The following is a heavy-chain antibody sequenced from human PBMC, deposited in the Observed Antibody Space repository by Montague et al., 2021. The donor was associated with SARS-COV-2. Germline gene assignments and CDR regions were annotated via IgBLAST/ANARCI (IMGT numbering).Heavy chain of an antibody. D-gene: IGHD3-10*01. J-gene: IGHJ6*02. Sequence: TLSLTCTVSGGSISSGGYCWGWIRQHPGKGLEWIGYIYYSGSTYYNPSLKSRVTISVDTSKNQFSLKLSSVTAADTAVYYCALNYFRVRSWYGMDVWGQGTTVTVSS. CDR2: IYYSGST. CDR3: ALNYFRVRSWYGMDV. CDR1: GGSISSGGYC. V-gene: IGHV4-31*03.